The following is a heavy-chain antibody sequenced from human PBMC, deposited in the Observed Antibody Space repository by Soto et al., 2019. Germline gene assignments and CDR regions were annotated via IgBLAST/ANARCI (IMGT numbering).Heavy chain of an antibody. J-gene: IGHJ4*02. V-gene: IGHV3-73*01. Sequence: LRLSCAASGFTFSGSAMHWVRQASGKGLEWVGRIRSKANSYATAYAASVKGRFTISRDDSKSTAYLQMNSLKTEDTAVYYCTQLYYYDSSGYSRAIDYWGQGTLVTVSS. CDR2: IRSKANSYAT. CDR3: TQLYYYDSSGYSRAIDY. CDR1: GFTFSGSA. D-gene: IGHD3-22*01.